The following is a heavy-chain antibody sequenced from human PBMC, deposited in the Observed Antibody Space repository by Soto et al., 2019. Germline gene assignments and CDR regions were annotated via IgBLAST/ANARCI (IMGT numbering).Heavy chain of an antibody. CDR3: ARRSPPLTPSAFDF. V-gene: IGHV4-31*03. D-gene: IGHD3-10*01. CDR1: GASISRWSYY. CDR2: IHDSGTT. Sequence: QVLLQESGPGLVKPSQTLSVTCTVSGASISRWSYYWSWVRHHPGKGLEWIGYIHDSGTTYYNPSLKSRILISLDTSSNQFSLKLPSVTAADTAVYYCARRSPPLTPSAFDFWGQGLMVTVSS. J-gene: IGHJ3*01.